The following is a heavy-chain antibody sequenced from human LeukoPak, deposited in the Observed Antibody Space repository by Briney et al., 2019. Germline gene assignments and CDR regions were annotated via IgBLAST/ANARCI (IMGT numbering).Heavy chain of an antibody. V-gene: IGHV3-30*02. J-gene: IGHJ3*02. Sequence: GGSLRLSCAASGFTFSSYGMHWVRQAPGKGLEWVAVIWYGGSNKYYADSVKGRITISRDNSKNTLYLQMNSLRAEDTAVYYCAKLGVEDAFDIWGQGTMVTVSS. CDR1: GFTFSSYG. CDR3: AKLGVEDAFDI. CDR2: IWYGGSNK. D-gene: IGHD3-16*01.